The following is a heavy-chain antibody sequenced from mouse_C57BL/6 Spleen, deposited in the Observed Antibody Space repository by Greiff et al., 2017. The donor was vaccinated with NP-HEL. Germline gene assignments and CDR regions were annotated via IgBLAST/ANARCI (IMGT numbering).Heavy chain of an antibody. CDR3: ARSPYDYPLFGY. CDR1: GYTFTSYW. D-gene: IGHD2-4*01. Sequence: QVQLKESGAELAKPGASVKLSCKASGYTFTSYWMHWVKQRPGQGLEWIGYINPSSGYTKYNQKFKDKATLTADKSSSTAYMQLSRPTYEDSAVYYCARSPYDYPLFGYWGQGTTLTVSS. CDR2: INPSSGYT. V-gene: IGHV1-7*01. J-gene: IGHJ2*01.